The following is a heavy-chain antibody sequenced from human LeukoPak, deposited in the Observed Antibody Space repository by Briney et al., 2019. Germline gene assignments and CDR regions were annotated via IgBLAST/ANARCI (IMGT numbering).Heavy chain of an antibody. D-gene: IGHD5-24*01. CDR1: GYTFTSYY. CDR2: INPNSGGT. Sequence: ASVKVSCKASGYTFTSYYMHWVRQAPGQGLEWMGWINPNSGGTNYAQKFQGRVTMTRDTSISTAYMELSRLRSDDTAVYYCARDLWVEMAPPSNRDAFDIWGQGTMVTVSS. V-gene: IGHV1-2*02. J-gene: IGHJ3*02. CDR3: ARDLWVEMAPPSNRDAFDI.